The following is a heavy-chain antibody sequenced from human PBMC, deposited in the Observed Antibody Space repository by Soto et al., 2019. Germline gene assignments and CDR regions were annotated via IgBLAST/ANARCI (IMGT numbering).Heavy chain of an antibody. V-gene: IGHV4-34*01. CDR3: ARRPDGFDI. CDR1: GGSLSGYH. D-gene: IGHD6-6*01. CDR2: INYSGST. J-gene: IGHJ3*02. Sequence: SETLSLTCAVYGGSLSGYHWNWIRQSPGKGLEWIGQINYSGSTNYNPSLKSRATISLDTSKKQFSLNLSSVTAADTAVYFCARRPDGFDIWGQGTMVTVSS.